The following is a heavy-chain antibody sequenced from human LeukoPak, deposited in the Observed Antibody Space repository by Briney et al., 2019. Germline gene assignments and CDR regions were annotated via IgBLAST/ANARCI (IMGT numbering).Heavy chain of an antibody. Sequence: SETLSLTCTVSGGSISSYYWSWIRQPPGKGLEWIGYIYYSGSTNYNPSLKSRVTISVDTSKNQFSLKLSSVTAADTAVYYCARAEWGVVNWFDPWGQGTLVTVSS. CDR1: GGSISSYY. CDR2: IYYSGST. V-gene: IGHV4-59*01. D-gene: IGHD3-16*01. CDR3: ARAEWGVVNWFDP. J-gene: IGHJ5*02.